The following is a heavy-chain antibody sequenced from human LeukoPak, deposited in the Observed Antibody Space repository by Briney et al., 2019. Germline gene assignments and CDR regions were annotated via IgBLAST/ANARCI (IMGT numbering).Heavy chain of an antibody. CDR2: ISSSSSYI. CDR1: GFTFSSYS. J-gene: IGHJ6*02. V-gene: IGHV3-21*01. D-gene: IGHD1-26*01. CDR3: ARDQVGAMGHYYYGMDV. Sequence: PGGSLRLSCAASGFTFSSYSMNWVRQAPGKGLEWVSSISSSSSYIYYADSVKGRFTISRDNAKNSLYLQMNSLRAEDTAVYYCARDQVGAMGHYYYGMDVWGQGTTVTVPS.